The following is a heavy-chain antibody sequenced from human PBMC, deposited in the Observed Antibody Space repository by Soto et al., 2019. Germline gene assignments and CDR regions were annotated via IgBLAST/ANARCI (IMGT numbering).Heavy chain of an antibody. Sequence: ASVKVSCKASGYTFTGYYMHWVRQAPGQGLEWMGWINPNSGGTNYAQKFQGWVTMTRDTSISTAYMELSSLRSEDTAVYYCARDLGFQVPAARDYYYYYYMDVWGKGTTVTVSS. J-gene: IGHJ6*03. CDR2: INPNSGGT. CDR1: GYTFTGYY. V-gene: IGHV1-2*04. D-gene: IGHD2-2*01. CDR3: ARDLGFQVPAARDYYYYYYMDV.